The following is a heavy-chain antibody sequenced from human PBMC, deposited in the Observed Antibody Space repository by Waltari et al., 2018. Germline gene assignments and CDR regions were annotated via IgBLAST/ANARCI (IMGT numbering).Heavy chain of an antibody. J-gene: IGHJ4*02. Sequence: QVQLQQWGAGLLKPSETLSLTCAVYGGSFSGYYWSWIRQPPGKGLEWIGEINHSGSTNYNPSLKSRVTISVDTSKNQFSLKLSSVTAADTAVYYCARALAGREDFFDYWGQGTLVTVSS. CDR2: INHSGST. V-gene: IGHV4-34*01. CDR1: GGSFSGYY. CDR3: ARALAGREDFFDY. D-gene: IGHD6-19*01.